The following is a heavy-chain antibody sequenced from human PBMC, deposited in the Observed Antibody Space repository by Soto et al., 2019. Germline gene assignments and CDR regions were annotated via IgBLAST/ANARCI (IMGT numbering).Heavy chain of an antibody. D-gene: IGHD5-12*01. J-gene: IGHJ5*02. V-gene: IGHV3-33*01. Sequence: QVQLVESGGGVSQPGRSLRLSCAASGFTFSSYGMHWVRQAPGKGLEWVAVIWYDGSNKYYADSVKGRFTISRDNSKNTLYLQMNSLRAEDMAVYYCARDGGRDGYNYNWFDPWGQGTLVTVSS. CDR2: IWYDGSNK. CDR1: GFTFSSYG. CDR3: ARDGGRDGYNYNWFDP.